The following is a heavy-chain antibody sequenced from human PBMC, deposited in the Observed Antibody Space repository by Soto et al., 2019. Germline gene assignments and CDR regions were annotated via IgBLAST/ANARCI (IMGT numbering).Heavy chain of an antibody. J-gene: IGHJ4*02. CDR1: GGSISSYY. D-gene: IGHD1-1*01. CDR3: ARAGTTGTSFDY. CDR2: IYYSGST. V-gene: IGHV4-59*01. Sequence: LSETLSLTCTVSGGSISSYYWSWIRQSPGKGLEWIGYIYYSGSTNYNPSLKSRVTISVDTSKNQFSLKLSSVTAADTAVYYCARAGTTGTSFDYWGQGTLVTVSS.